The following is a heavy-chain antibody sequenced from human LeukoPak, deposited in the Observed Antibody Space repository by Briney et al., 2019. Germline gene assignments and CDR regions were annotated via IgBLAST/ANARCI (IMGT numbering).Heavy chain of an antibody. J-gene: IGHJ5*02. V-gene: IGHV3-23*01. CDR3: AKWGAAYDFWSGYLPNWFDP. Sequence: GGSLRLPCAASGFTFSSYAMSWVRQAPGKGLEWVSAISGSGGSTYYADSVKGRFTISRDNSKNTLYLQMNSLRAEDTAVYYCAKWGAAYDFWSGYLPNWFDPWGQGTLVTVSS. CDR2: ISGSGGST. CDR1: GFTFSSYA. D-gene: IGHD3-3*01.